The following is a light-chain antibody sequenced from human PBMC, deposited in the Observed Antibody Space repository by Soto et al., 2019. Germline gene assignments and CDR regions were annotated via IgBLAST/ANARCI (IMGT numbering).Light chain of an antibody. CDR3: QQYGSSPLT. J-gene: IGKJ4*01. Sequence: EIVLTQSPATLSLSVGERATLSCRASQSVSSYLAWYQQTPGQAPSLLIYDTSNRATGIPDRFSGSGSGTDFSLTTSRLEPEDFSVYYCQQYGSSPLTFGGGTTVEIK. CDR1: QSVSSY. CDR2: DTS. V-gene: IGKV3-20*01.